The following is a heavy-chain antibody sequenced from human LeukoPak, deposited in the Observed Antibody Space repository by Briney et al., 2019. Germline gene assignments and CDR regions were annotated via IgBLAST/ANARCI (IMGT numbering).Heavy chain of an antibody. D-gene: IGHD2-15*01. CDR3: ARGLLGYCSGGSCLWFDP. V-gene: IGHV4-39*01. Sequence: SETLSLTCTVSGGSISSSSYYWGWIRQPPGKGLEWIGSIYYSGSTYYNPSLKSRVTISVDTSKNQFSLKLGSVTAADTAVYYCARGLLGYCSGGSCLWFDPWGQGTLVTVSS. CDR1: GGSISSSSYY. J-gene: IGHJ5*02. CDR2: IYYSGST.